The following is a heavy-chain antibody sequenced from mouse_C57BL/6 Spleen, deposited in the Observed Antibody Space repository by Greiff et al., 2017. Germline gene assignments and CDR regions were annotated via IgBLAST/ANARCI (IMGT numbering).Heavy chain of an antibody. J-gene: IGHJ2*01. CDR2: INPNNGGT. V-gene: IGHV1-26*01. CDR3: AMGTTVVATGDY. Sequence: VQLQQSGPELVKPGASVKISCKASGYTFTDYYMNWVKQSHGKSLEWIGDINPNNGGTSYNQKFKGKATLTVDKSSSTAYMELRSRTSEDSAVYYCAMGTTVVATGDYWGQGTTLTVSS. CDR1: GYTFTDYY. D-gene: IGHD1-1*01.